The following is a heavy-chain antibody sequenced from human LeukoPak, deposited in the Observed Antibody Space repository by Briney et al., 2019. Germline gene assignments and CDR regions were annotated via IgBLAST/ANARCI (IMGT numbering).Heavy chain of an antibody. J-gene: IGHJ6*02. CDR1: GGSVNSGSYF. V-gene: IGHV4-61*01. CDR3: ATDYRNFYGMDV. CDR2: IQNSATT. D-gene: IGHD4/OR15-4a*01. Sequence: SETLSLTCTVSGGSVNSGSYFWSWFRQPPGKRLEWIGYIQNSATTNYNPSLESRVAIFVDSSKDQFSLRVTSVTAADTAVYYCATDYRNFYGMDVWGQGTTVTVSS.